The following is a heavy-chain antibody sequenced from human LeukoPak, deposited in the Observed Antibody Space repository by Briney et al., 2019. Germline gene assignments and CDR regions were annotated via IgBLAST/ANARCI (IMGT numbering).Heavy chain of an antibody. V-gene: IGHV3-23*01. CDR2: ISGSGDST. Sequence: GGSLRLSCAASGFTFSNYDMSWVRQAPGKGLEWVSTISGSGDSTYYADSVKGRFTISRDNSKNTLYLQMNSLRAEDTAVYYCARPQSSSGYYWPFDDWGQGTLVTVSS. D-gene: IGHD3-22*01. CDR3: ARPQSSSGYYWPFDD. J-gene: IGHJ4*02. CDR1: GFTFSNYD.